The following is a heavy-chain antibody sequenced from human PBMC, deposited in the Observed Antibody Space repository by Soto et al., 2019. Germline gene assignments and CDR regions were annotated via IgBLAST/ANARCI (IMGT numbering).Heavy chain of an antibody. D-gene: IGHD3-10*01. CDR3: AKDQGGGRGYGSGSSYFDY. CDR1: GFTFSSYG. CDR2: ISYDGSNK. V-gene: IGHV3-30*18. J-gene: IGHJ4*02. Sequence: ESGGGVVQPGRSLRLSCAASGFTFSSYGMHWVRQAPGKGLEWVAVISYDGSNKYYADSVKGRFTISRDNSKNTLYLQMNSLRAEDTAVYYCAKDQGGGRGYGSGSSYFDYWGQGTLVTVSS.